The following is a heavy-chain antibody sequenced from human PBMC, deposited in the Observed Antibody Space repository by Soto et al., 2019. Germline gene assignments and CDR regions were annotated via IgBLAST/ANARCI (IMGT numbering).Heavy chain of an antibody. CDR2: IYHSGST. Sequence: PSATLSVTCDVAGDSSSSGYYWGWIRQPPGKGLEWIGSIYHSGSTYYNPSLKSRVTISVDTSKNQFSLKLSSVTAAGTAMYYCVRSTETNYFTYWGQGTLVPVSS. J-gene: IGHJ4*02. CDR3: VRSTETNYFTY. D-gene: IGHD4-17*01. CDR1: GDSSSSGYY. V-gene: IGHV4-38-2*01.